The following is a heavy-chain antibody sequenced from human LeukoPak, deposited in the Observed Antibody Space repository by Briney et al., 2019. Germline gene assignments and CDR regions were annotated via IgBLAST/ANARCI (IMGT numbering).Heavy chain of an antibody. D-gene: IGHD3-22*01. V-gene: IGHV3-30-3*01. Sequence: GGSLRLSRAASGFTFTSYAMHWVRQAPGKGLEWVAVISYDGSIAYFADSVSGRFTISRDNSKNTLYLQMNSLRAEDTAVYYCARGYYDSSGYSPDAFDIWGQATMVTVSS. CDR3: ARGYYDSSGYSPDAFDI. CDR1: GFTFTSYA. J-gene: IGHJ3*02. CDR2: ISYDGSIA.